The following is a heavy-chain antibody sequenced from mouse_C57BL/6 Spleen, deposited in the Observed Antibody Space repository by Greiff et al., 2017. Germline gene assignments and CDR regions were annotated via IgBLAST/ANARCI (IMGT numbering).Heavy chain of an antibody. CDR2: ISYSGST. D-gene: IGHD1-1*01. CDR1: GYSITSGYD. CDR3: ARAGSYYYGSSPHPYAMDY. V-gene: IGHV3-1*01. Sequence: EVKLMESGPGMVKPSQSLSLTCTVTGYSITSGYDWHWIRHFPGNKLEWMGYISYSGSTNYNPSLKSRISITHDTSKNHFFLKLNSVTTEDTATYYCARAGSYYYGSSPHPYAMDYWGQGTSVTVSS. J-gene: IGHJ4*01.